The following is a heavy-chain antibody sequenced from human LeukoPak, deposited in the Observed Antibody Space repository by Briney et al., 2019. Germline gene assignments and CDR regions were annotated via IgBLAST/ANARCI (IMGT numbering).Heavy chain of an antibody. Sequence: SETLSLTCTVSGGSISSYYWSWIRQPPGKGLEWIGYIFYSGSTNYNPSLKSRVTISVDTSKSQFSLRLSSVTAADTAVYYCARLDSSGYRAAFDIWGQGTMVTVSS. J-gene: IGHJ3*02. CDR2: IFYSGST. V-gene: IGHV4-59*01. D-gene: IGHD3-22*01. CDR1: GGSISSYY. CDR3: ARLDSSGYRAAFDI.